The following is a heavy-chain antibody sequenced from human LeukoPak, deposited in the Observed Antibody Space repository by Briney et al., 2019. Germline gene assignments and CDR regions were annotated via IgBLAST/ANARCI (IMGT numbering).Heavy chain of an antibody. CDR2: ISAYNGNT. V-gene: IGHV1-18*01. CDR1: GYTFTSYG. CDR3: VRDMDRGQWLVRPYN. J-gene: IGHJ4*02. Sequence: GASVKVSCKASGYTFTSYGVSWVRQAPGQSLEWLGWISAYNGNTYYAENFQARVTMTTDTSTSTAYMELRSLKSDDTAVYYCVRDMDRGQWLVRPYNWGQATLVTVSS. D-gene: IGHD6-19*01.